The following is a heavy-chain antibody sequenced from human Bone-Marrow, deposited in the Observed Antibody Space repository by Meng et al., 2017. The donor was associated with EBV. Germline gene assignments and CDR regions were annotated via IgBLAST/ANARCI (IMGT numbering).Heavy chain of an antibody. CDR2: ISSSGTTT. D-gene: IGHD2-21*01. Sequence: EVHLLESGGGLVQPGGSLRLSCADSGFTFNNYAMNWVRQAPGKGLEWVSSISSSGTTTYYADSVKDRFTISRDNSKNTFYLQMNSLRAEDTALYYCAKDLEENTPIFDFWGQGVLVTVAS. V-gene: IGHV3-23*01. CDR1: GFTFNNYA. J-gene: IGHJ4*02. CDR3: AKDLEENTPIFDF.